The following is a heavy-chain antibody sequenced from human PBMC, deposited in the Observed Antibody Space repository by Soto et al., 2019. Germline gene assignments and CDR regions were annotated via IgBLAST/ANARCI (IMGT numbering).Heavy chain of an antibody. D-gene: IGHD2-15*01. J-gene: IGHJ6*02. Sequence: GASVKVSFKASGDTRTDFSMHWLRQAPGQRPEWMGWLSVGNGDTKYSQKFQGRVTITRDTSARTAYMELSNLRSEDTAVYYCATSEGDCGGGSCYNYFYYYGMDVWGQGTTVTVSS. CDR3: ATSEGDCGGGSCYNYFYYYGMDV. CDR2: LSVGNGDT. CDR1: GDTRTDFS. V-gene: IGHV1-3*01.